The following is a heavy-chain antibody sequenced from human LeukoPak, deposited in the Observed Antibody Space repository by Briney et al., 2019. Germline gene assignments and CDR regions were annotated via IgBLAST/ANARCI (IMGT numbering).Heavy chain of an antibody. D-gene: IGHD2-21*02. J-gene: IGHJ3*02. CDR2: IYPGDSDT. Sequence: GESLKISCKGSGYSFTSYCIGWVLQMPGKGLEWMGIIYPGDSDTKYSPSFQGQVTISADKSISTAYLQWNSLKASDTAMYYCARLAYCGGDCYSGAFDIWGQGTMVTVSS. V-gene: IGHV5-51*01. CDR3: ARLAYCGGDCYSGAFDI. CDR1: GYSFTSYC.